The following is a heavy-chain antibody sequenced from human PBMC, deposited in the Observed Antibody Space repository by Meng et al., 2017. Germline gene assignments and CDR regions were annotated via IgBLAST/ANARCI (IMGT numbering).Heavy chain of an antibody. Sequence: EVALVEAGGGLVQPGGSLRLSCAASGFTFSSYDMHWVRQSTGKGLEWVSAIGTAGDTYYPGSVKGRFTISRENAKNSLYLQMNSLRAGDTAVYYCARVASSSWFIFDYWGQGTLVTVSS. D-gene: IGHD6-13*01. CDR2: IGTAGDT. CDR1: GFTFSSYD. CDR3: ARVASSSWFIFDY. J-gene: IGHJ4*02. V-gene: IGHV3-13*01.